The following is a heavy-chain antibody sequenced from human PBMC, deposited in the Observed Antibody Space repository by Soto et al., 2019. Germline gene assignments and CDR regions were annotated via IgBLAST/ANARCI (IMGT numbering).Heavy chain of an antibody. J-gene: IGHJ5*02. V-gene: IGHV1-18*04. CDR2: ISAYNGDT. Sequence: SVKVSCKASVYTFTNYGISWLRQAPGQGLEWMGWISAYNGDTNFAQKVQGRVTLTTDTSTSTAYMELWSLTSAETAMYYCARDSLGTETTAWLDPWGQGTLVTGSS. CDR3: ARDSLGTETTAWLDP. CDR1: VYTFTNYG. D-gene: IGHD1-1*01.